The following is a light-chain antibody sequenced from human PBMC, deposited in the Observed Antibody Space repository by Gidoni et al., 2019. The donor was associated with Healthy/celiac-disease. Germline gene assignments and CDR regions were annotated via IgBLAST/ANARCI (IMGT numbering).Light chain of an antibody. CDR1: QSISSY. CDR3: QQSYSTSWT. CDR2: AAS. Sequence: DLQRTQSPSYLSASAGDRVTITCRASQSISSYLNWYQQKPGKAPKLLIYAASSLQSGVPSRFSGSGSGTDFTLTISSLQPEDFATYYCQQSYSTSWTFGQGTKVEIK. J-gene: IGKJ1*01. V-gene: IGKV1-39*01.